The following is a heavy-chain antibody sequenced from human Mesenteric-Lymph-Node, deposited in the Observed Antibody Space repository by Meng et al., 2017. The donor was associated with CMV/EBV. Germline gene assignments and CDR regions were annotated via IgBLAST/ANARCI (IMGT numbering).Heavy chain of an antibody. Sequence: QVQLQQWCAGLLKPSETLSLTCAVYGGSFSGYYWSWIRQPPGTGLEWIGEINHSGVPNYNPSLKSRVTISLDRSKNQFSLKLSSVTAEDTAVYYCARGSDIPVNNYWGQGTLVTVSS. J-gene: IGHJ4*02. CDR1: GGSFSGYY. CDR3: ARGSDIPVNNY. V-gene: IGHV4-34*01. CDR2: INHSGVP. D-gene: IGHD2-15*01.